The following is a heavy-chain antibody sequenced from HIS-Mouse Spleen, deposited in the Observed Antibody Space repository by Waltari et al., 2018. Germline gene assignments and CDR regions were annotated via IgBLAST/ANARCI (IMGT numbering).Heavy chain of an antibody. V-gene: IGHV4-39*07. CDR3: AREIPYSSSWYDWYFDL. D-gene: IGHD6-13*01. CDR2: IYYSGST. Sequence: QLQLQESGPGLVKPSETLSLTCTLSGGSISSSSYYCGWIRQPPGKGLEWIGSIYYSGSTYYTPSLKSRVTISVDTSKNQFSLKLSSVTTADTAVYYCAREIPYSSSWYDWYFDLWGRGTLVTVSS. J-gene: IGHJ2*01. CDR1: GGSISSSSYY.